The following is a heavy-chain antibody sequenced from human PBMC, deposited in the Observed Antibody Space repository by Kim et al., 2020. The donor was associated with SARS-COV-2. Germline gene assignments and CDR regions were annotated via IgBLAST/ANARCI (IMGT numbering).Heavy chain of an antibody. V-gene: IGHV3-15*01. CDR3: TGSWRAVDI. CDR1: GFTFSNSW. Sequence: GGSLRLSCAASGFTFSNSWMNWVRQAPGKGLEWVGRIKRKTDGETTDYAATVKARFSISRADSKNMLYLQMNSLKTDDTAVYYCTGSWRAVDIWGQGTMVTVS. CDR2: IKRKTDGETT. J-gene: IGHJ3*02. D-gene: IGHD3-10*01.